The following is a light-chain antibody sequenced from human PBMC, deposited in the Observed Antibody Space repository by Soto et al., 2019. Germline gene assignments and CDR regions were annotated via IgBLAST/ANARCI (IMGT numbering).Light chain of an antibody. V-gene: IGLV2-14*03. CDR2: DVS. J-gene: IGLJ2*01. CDR3: AWCGGGNTVL. CDR1: SSDIGGYNY. Sequence: QSALTQPASVSGSPGQSITSSCTGTSSDIGGYNYVSWYQQHPGKAPKLMIYDVSDRPSGVSNRFSGSKSGNTASLTISGLQAEDGAEDGGAWCGGGNTVLFGGGTQLTVL.